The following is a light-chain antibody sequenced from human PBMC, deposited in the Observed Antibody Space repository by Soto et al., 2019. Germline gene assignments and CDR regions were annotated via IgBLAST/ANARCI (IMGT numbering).Light chain of an antibody. CDR1: QSISTW. CDR3: QQYSSYSQT. Sequence: GDRVTITCRASQSISTWLAWYQRKPGKAPDLLIYDAASLESGVPSRFRGSGSGTEFTLTISSLQPDDFATYYCQQYSSYSQTFGQGTKVDIK. J-gene: IGKJ1*01. CDR2: DAA. V-gene: IGKV1-5*01.